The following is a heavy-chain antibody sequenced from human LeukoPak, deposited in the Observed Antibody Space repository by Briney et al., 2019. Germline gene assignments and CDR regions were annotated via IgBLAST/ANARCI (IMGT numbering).Heavy chain of an antibody. D-gene: IGHD6-19*01. CDR2: IMYDGSDK. J-gene: IGHJ3*01. CDR3: ARDKSSGTYDAFEV. V-gene: IGHV3-30*02. CDR1: GFALSSSG. Sequence: PGGSLRLSCEASGFALSSSGMHWVRQAPGKGLEWVAFIMYDGSDKYYADSVKGRFTISRDNSKNTLYLQMNSLRAEDTAVYYCARDKSSGTYDAFEVWGQGTMVTVSS.